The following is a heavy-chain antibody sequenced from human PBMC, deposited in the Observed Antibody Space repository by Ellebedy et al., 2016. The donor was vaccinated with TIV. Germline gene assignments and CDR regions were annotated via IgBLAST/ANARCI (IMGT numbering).Heavy chain of an antibody. J-gene: IGHJ2*01. CDR2: IYSADKT. Sequence: GESLKISCAASGFTVNGNYMSWVRQAPGKGLEWVSLIYSADKTFHADSVRGRFTISRDNSKNTLYLQMNSLRTEDTSVYYCARASFYEVDLSSWYFDLWGRGTLVTVSS. D-gene: IGHD3-16*02. V-gene: IGHV3-53*01. CDR1: GFTVNGNY. CDR3: ARASFYEVDLSSWYFDL.